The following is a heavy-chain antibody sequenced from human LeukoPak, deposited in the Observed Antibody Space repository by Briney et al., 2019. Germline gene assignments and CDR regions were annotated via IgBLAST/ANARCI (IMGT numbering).Heavy chain of an antibody. V-gene: IGHV4-59*01. Sequence: SETLSLTCTVSGGSISSYYWSWIRQPPGKGLEWIGYIYYSGSTNYNPSLKSRVTISVDTSKNQFSLKLSSVTAADTAVYYCARGPRSLFEYSSSSERWDFDYWGQGTLVTVSS. CDR1: GGSISSYY. CDR3: ARGPRSLFEYSSSSERWDFDY. D-gene: IGHD6-6*01. J-gene: IGHJ4*02. CDR2: IYYSGST.